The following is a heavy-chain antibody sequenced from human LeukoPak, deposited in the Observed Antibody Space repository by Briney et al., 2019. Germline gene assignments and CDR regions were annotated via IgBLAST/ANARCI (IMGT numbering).Heavy chain of an antibody. CDR3: ARGYGSGSYST. V-gene: IGHV4-4*07. Sequence: SETLSLTCIVSGVSTSSGYWSWIRQPAGKGLEWMGHTSTNVPTYYNPSLKSRVTMSLDTSENHFSLKLNSVTAADTAVHYCARGYGSGSYSTWGQGTLVTVSS. CDR2: TSTNVPT. D-gene: IGHD3-10*01. J-gene: IGHJ5*02. CDR1: GVSTSSGY.